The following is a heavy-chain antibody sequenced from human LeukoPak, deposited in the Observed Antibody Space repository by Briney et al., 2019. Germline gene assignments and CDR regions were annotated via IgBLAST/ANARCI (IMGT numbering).Heavy chain of an antibody. D-gene: IGHD3-10*01. CDR2: MFYSGST. V-gene: IGHV4-61*01. Sequence: SETLSLTCTVSGGSISSSSYYWSWIRQPPGKGLEWIGYMFYSGSTNYNPSLKSRVTISVDTSKNQFSLKLSSVTAADTAVYYCARGGYYGSGSFYGMDVWGQGTTVTVSS. CDR3: ARGGYYGSGSFYGMDV. CDR1: GGSISSSSYY. J-gene: IGHJ6*02.